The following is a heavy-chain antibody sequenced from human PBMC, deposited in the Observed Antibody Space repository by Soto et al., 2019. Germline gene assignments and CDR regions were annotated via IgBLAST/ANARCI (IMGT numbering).Heavy chain of an antibody. CDR1: GFTFSSYS. CDR2: ISSSSSYI. J-gene: IGHJ4*02. CDR3: ARRWYSSSWYGITGVDY. V-gene: IGHV3-21*01. D-gene: IGHD6-13*01. Sequence: PGGSLRLSCGASGFTFSSYSMNWVRQAPGKGLEWVSSISSSSSYIYYADSVKGRFTISRDNAKNSLYLQMNSLRAEDTAVYYCARRWYSSSWYGITGVDYWGQGTLVTVYS.